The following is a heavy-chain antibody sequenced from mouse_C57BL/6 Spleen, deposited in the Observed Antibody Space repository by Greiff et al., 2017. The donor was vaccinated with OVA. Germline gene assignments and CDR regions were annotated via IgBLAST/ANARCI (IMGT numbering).Heavy chain of an antibody. CDR2: ISGGGGNT. CDR3: ARQSNYYFDY. D-gene: IGHD2-5*01. V-gene: IGHV5-9*01. CDR1: GFTFSSYT. J-gene: IGHJ2*01. Sequence: EVKLQESGGGLVKPGGSLKLSCAASGFTFSSYTMSWVRQTPEKRLEWVATISGGGGNTYYPDSVKGRFTISRDNAKNTLYLQMSSLRSEDTALYYCARQSNYYFDYWGQGTTLTVSS.